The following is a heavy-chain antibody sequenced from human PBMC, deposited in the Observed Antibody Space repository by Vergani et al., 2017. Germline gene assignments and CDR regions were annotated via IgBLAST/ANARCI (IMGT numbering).Heavy chain of an antibody. CDR1: GFTFSSYA. Sequence: EVQLLESGGGLVQPGGSLRLSCAASGFTFSSYAMSWVRQAPGKGLEWVSAISGSGGSTYYADSVKGRFTISRDNSKNTLYLQMNSLRAEDTAVYYCAKRAGDCSSTSCYRGVFDYWGQGTLVTVSS. J-gene: IGHJ4*02. V-gene: IGHV3-23*01. D-gene: IGHD2-2*01. CDR2: ISGSGGST. CDR3: AKRAGDCSSTSCYRGVFDY.